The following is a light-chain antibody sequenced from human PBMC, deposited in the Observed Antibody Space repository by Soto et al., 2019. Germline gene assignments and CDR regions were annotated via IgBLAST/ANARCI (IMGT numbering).Light chain of an antibody. J-gene: IGLJ1*01. Sequence: QSALTQPRSVSGSPGQSVTISCTGPSSDVGSYKDVSWYQHHPGKVPKLMIYDVSERPSGVPDRFSGSKSGNTASLTISGLQAEDEAIYYCCAYADTFYVFGTGTKLTVL. CDR1: SSDVGSYKD. CDR3: CAYADTFYV. CDR2: DVS. V-gene: IGLV2-11*01.